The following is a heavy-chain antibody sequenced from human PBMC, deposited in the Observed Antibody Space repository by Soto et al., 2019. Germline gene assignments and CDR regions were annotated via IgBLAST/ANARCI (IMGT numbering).Heavy chain of an antibody. Sequence: EVQLVESGGGLVQPGGSLKLSCAASGFTFSDSTIHWVRQASGKGLEWVGRIGSEANSYATAYTASVKGRFTISRDDSKNTAYLQMNSLKTEDTAVYYCSRRAQYSSGQWGMDVWGQGTTVTVSS. CDR2: IGSEANSYAT. CDR3: SRRAQYSSGQWGMDV. J-gene: IGHJ6*02. CDR1: GFTFSDST. D-gene: IGHD6-19*01. V-gene: IGHV3-73*02.